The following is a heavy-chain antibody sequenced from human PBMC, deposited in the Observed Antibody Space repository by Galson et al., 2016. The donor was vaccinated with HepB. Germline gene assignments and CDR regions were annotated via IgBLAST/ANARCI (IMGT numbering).Heavy chain of an antibody. CDR2: THHSGST. CDR1: GGSISSGGYY. V-gene: IGHV4-31*03. D-gene: IGHD3-3*01. Sequence: LTCTVSGGSISSGGYYWSWLRQHPGKGLEWIGYTHHSGSTYYSPSLKSRLAISVDTSKNQFSLNLSSVTAADTAVYYCARSPGTIFGIVSLLDLWGQGTLVAVSS. J-gene: IGHJ5*02. CDR3: ARSPGTIFGIVSLLDL.